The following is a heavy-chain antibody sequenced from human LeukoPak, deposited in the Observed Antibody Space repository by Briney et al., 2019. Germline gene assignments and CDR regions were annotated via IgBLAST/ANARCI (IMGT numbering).Heavy chain of an antibody. Sequence: PGGSLRLSCVASGFTFSDYSMNWVRQAPGKGLEWVSSISSSSSYIYYADSVKGRFTISRDNAKNSLYLQMNSLRAEDTAVYYCARQGYLYYDSSGTFDYSGQGTLVTVSS. V-gene: IGHV3-21*01. CDR3: ARQGYLYYDSSGTFDY. D-gene: IGHD3-22*01. CDR1: GFTFSDYS. CDR2: ISSSSSYI. J-gene: IGHJ4*02.